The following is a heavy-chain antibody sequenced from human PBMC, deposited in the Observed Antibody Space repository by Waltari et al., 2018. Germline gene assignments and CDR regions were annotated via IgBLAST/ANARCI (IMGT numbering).Heavy chain of an antibody. V-gene: IGHV3-48*03. CDR1: GFTFRSYE. CDR3: ARVHPETSYEFWSGYYGAFDY. Sequence: EVQLVESGGGLVQPGGSLRLSCASSGFTFRSYEMNWVRQAPGKGPEWVSYISSRGSTIYYAYSVKGLFTSSRNNAKYSLYLQMNSLRAEYTAVYYCARVHPETSYEFWSGYYGAFDYWGQGTRVTVSS. J-gene: IGHJ4*02. D-gene: IGHD3-3*01. CDR2: ISSRGSTI.